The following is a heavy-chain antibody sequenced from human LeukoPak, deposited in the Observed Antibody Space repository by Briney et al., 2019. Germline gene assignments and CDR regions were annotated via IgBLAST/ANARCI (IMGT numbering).Heavy chain of an antibody. J-gene: IGHJ4*02. V-gene: IGHV4-59*08. CDR2: IFYSGST. D-gene: IGHD1-26*01. Sequence: PSETLSLTCTVSGGSISSYYWSWIRQPPGKGLEWIGYIFYSGSTNYNPSLKSRVTISVDTSKNQFSLNLSSVTAADTAVYYCAGGARGSYSYWGQGTLGTVSS. CDR3: AGGARGSYSY. CDR1: GGSISSYY.